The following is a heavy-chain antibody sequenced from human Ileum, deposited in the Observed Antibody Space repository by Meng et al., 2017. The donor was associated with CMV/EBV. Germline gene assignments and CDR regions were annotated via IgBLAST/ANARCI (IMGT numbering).Heavy chain of an antibody. Sequence: GSLRLSCTVSGGSVSSVSYYWSWIRQPPGKGLEWIGYIYYSGSTNYNPSLKSRVTISVDTSKNQFSLKLSSVTAADTAVYYCAGWELRSTGAFDIWGQGTMVTVSS. CDR1: GGSVSSVSYY. V-gene: IGHV4-61*01. CDR2: IYYSGST. D-gene: IGHD1-26*01. CDR3: AGWELRSTGAFDI. J-gene: IGHJ3*02.